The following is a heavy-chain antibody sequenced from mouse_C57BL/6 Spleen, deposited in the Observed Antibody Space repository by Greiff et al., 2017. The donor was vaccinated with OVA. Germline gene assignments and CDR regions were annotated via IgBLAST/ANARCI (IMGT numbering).Heavy chain of an antibody. V-gene: IGHV1-55*01. CDR2: IYPGSGST. J-gene: IGHJ2*01. CDR1: GSTFTSYW. CDR3: ARLDYGSSYFDY. Sequence: VQLQQPGAELVKPGASVKMSCKASGSTFTSYWITWVKQRPGQGLEWIGDIYPGSGSTNYNEKFKSTATLTVDTSSSTAYMQLSSLTSEDSAVYYCARLDYGSSYFDYWGQGTTLTVSS. D-gene: IGHD1-1*01.